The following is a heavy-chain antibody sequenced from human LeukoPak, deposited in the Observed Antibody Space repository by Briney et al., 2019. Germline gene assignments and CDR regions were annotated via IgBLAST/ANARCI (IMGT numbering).Heavy chain of an antibody. CDR2: IYYTGST. D-gene: IGHD7-27*01. CDR1: GGSISSYY. V-gene: IGHV4-59*08. CDR3: ARLNNWGSEYYFDY. J-gene: IGHJ4*02. Sequence: SETLSLTCTVSGGSISSYYWSWIRQPPGKGLEWIGYIYYTGSTKYNPSLKSRVTISVDTSKNQSSVKLSSVTAADTSVYYCARLNNWGSEYYFDYWGQGTLVTVSS.